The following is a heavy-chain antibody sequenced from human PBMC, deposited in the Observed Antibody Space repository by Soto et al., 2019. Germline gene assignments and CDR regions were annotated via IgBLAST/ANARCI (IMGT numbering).Heavy chain of an antibody. CDR2: IFHTGST. V-gene: IGHV4-31*11. CDR3: AREPYCTSATCFIHFDS. Sequence: QVQLQESGPGLVKPSQTLSLTCAVSGASISSGDSYWSWIRQRPGKGLEWIGYIFHTGSTYYNPSLKGRVTISLDPSKNQFSLKLTSATAADTAVYFCAREPYCTSATCFIHFDSWGQGSLVTVSS. D-gene: IGHD2-2*01. CDR1: GASISSGDSY. J-gene: IGHJ4*02.